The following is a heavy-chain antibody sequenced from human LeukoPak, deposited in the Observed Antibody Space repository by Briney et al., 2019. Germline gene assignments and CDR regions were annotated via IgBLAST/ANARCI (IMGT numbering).Heavy chain of an antibody. Sequence: ASVKVSCKASGYTFTSYGISWVRQAPGQGLEWMGRISAYNGNTNYAQKLQGRVTMTTDTSTSTAYMELRSLRSDDTAVYYCARVGYYDFWSGYSAFDYWGQGTLVTVSS. CDR2: ISAYNGNT. D-gene: IGHD3-3*01. CDR1: GYTFTSYG. V-gene: IGHV1-18*01. J-gene: IGHJ4*02. CDR3: ARVGYYDFWSGYSAFDY.